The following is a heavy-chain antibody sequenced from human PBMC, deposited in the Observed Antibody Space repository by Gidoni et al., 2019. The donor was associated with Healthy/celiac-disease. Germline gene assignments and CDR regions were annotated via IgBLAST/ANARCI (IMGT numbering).Heavy chain of an antibody. V-gene: IGHV3-9*01. Sequence: EVQLVESGGGLVQPGRSLRLSCAASGFTFDDYAMHWVRQAPGKGLEWVSGISWNSGSIGYADSVKGRFTISRDNAKNSLYLQMNSLRAEDTALYYCAKDDGGNLGYWGQGTLVTVSS. D-gene: IGHD2-15*01. CDR2: ISWNSGSI. CDR3: AKDDGGNLGY. J-gene: IGHJ4*02. CDR1: GFTFDDYA.